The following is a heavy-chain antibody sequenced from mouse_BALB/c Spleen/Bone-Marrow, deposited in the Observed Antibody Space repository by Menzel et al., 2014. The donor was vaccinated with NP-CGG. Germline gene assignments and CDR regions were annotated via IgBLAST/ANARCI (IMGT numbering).Heavy chain of an antibody. Sequence: VQLQQSGPQVVRPGASVEISCKASGYSFTSYWMHWVKQRPGQGLEWIGMIDPSDSETRLNQKFKDKATLTVDKSSSTAYMQLSSPTSEDSAVYYCARVGLRLPYYFDYWGQGTTLTVTS. D-gene: IGHD1-2*01. CDR1: GYSFTSYW. J-gene: IGHJ2*01. V-gene: IGHV1S127*01. CDR3: ARVGLRLPYYFDY. CDR2: IDPSDSET.